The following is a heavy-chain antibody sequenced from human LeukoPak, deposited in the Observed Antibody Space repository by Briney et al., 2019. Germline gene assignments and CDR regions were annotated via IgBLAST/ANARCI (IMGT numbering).Heavy chain of an antibody. D-gene: IGHD1-1*01. CDR1: VYTLTELS. CDR3: AAGAQLPIDY. J-gene: IGHJ4*02. Sequence: ASVKVSCNVSVYTLTELSMHWVRQAPGKGLEWLGGFDLEDGERVYAQKSQGRLTMTEDTSTDTAYMELSSLRSDDTATYYCAAGAQLPIDYWGQGTLVTVSS. CDR2: FDLEDGER. V-gene: IGHV1-24*01.